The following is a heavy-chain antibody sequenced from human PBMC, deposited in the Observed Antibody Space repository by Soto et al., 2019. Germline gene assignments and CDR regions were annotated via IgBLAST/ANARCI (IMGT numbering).Heavy chain of an antibody. CDR1: GFSFSSYW. D-gene: IGHD2-8*02. J-gene: IGHJ3*01. V-gene: IGHV3-74*01. CDR3: ARSPGGYYTG. CDR2: INTDGSST. Sequence: EVQLVESGGGLVQPGGSLRLSCADSGFSFSSYWMHWLRQGPEKGLVWVSRINTDGSSTNYADSVEGRFTISRDNAKSTLYLQMNSLRAEDTAVYYCARSPGGYYTGWGQGTVVTVSS.